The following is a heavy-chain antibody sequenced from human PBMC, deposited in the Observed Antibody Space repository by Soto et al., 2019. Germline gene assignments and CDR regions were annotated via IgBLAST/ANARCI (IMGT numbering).Heavy chain of an antibody. J-gene: IGHJ2*01. Sequence: ASVKVSCKASGYTFTSYYMHWVRQAPGQGLEWMGIINPSGGSTSYAQKFQGRVTMTRDTSTSTVYMELSSLRSEDTAVYYCARARYCSGGSCYGWYFDLWGRGTLVTVSS. V-gene: IGHV1-46*01. CDR1: GYTFTSYY. CDR2: INPSGGST. CDR3: ARARYCSGGSCYGWYFDL. D-gene: IGHD2-15*01.